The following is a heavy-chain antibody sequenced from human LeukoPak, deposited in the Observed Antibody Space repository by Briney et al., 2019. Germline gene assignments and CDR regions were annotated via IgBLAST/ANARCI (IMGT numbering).Heavy chain of an antibody. J-gene: IGHJ4*02. CDR1: GYTFTNYN. V-gene: IGHV1-24*01. D-gene: IGHD1-26*01. CDR2: FDPEDGET. Sequence: ASVKVSCKASGYTFTNYNINWVRQTPGQGLEWMGGFDPEDGETIYAQKFQGRVTMTEDTSTDTAYMELSSLGSEDTAVYYCATVFEEYSGSRSLDYWGQGTLVTVSS. CDR3: ATVFEEYSGSRSLDY.